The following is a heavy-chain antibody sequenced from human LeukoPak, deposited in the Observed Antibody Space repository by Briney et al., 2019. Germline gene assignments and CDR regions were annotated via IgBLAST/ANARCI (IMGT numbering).Heavy chain of an antibody. J-gene: IGHJ4*02. CDR3: ARGQEYSGSSDY. Sequence: VASVKVSCTASGYTFTSYDINWVRQTPGQGLEWMGWMNPNSGNTGYAQKFQGRVTMTRNTSISTAYMELSCLRSEDTAVYYCARGQEYSGSSDYWGRGTLVTVSS. D-gene: IGHD1-26*01. CDR1: GYTFTSYD. CDR2: MNPNSGNT. V-gene: IGHV1-8*01.